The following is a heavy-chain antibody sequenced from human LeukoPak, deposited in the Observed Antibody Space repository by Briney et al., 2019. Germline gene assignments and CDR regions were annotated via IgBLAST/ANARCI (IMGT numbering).Heavy chain of an antibody. CDR2: IYPGDSDT. D-gene: IGHD3-10*01. CDR3: ARVGVRGVNGRAYFDY. J-gene: IGHJ4*02. Sequence: GESLKISCQGSGYSFSSYWIGWVRQMPGKGLEWMGIIYPGDSDTTYSPSFQGQVTFSADKSISTAYLQWNSLKASDTAIYYCARVGVRGVNGRAYFDYWGQXTLVTVSS. CDR1: GYSFSSYW. V-gene: IGHV5-51*01.